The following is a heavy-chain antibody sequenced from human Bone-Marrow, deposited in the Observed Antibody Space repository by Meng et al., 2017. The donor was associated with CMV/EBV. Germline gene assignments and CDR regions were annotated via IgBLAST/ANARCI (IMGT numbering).Heavy chain of an antibody. Sequence: QITLKQSGPPLGDPPQTRTLSCTFSGFSLSTSGVGVCVICQPPGKALEWLSLISWDDDKRYSPSLKSRLTITKDTSKNQVVLTMTNMDPVDTATYYCAHLTVTTYYFDYWGQGTLVTVSS. V-gene: IGHV2-5*02. CDR2: ISWDDDK. CDR1: GFSLSTSGVG. J-gene: IGHJ4*02. CDR3: AHLTVTTYYFDY. D-gene: IGHD4-17*01.